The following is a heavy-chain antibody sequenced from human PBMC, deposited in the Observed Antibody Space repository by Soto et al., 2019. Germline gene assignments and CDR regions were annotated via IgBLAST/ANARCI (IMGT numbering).Heavy chain of an antibody. CDR3: ARGRGYSSSWYYFDY. J-gene: IGHJ4*02. CDR2: INHSGST. D-gene: IGHD6-13*01. Sequence: PSETLSLTCAVHGGSFSGYYWSWIRQPPGKGLEWIGEINHSGSTNYNPSLKSRVTISVDTSKNQFSLKLSSVTAADTAVYYCARGRGYSSSWYYFDYWGQGTLVTVSS. V-gene: IGHV4-34*01. CDR1: GGSFSGYY.